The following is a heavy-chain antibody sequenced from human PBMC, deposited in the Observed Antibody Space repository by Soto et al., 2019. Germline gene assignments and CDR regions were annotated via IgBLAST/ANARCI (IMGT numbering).Heavy chain of an antibody. CDR2: ISGSGGST. J-gene: IGHJ4*02. CDR3: AKVQDIVVVPEERYYFDY. D-gene: IGHD2-2*01. CDR1: GFTFSSYA. Sequence: EVQLLESGGGLVQPGGSLRLSCAASGFTFSSYAMSWVRQAPGKGLEWVSAISGSGGSTYYADSVKGRFTISRDNSKNTLYLQMNSLRAEDTAVYYCAKVQDIVVVPEERYYFDYWGQGTLVTVSS. V-gene: IGHV3-23*01.